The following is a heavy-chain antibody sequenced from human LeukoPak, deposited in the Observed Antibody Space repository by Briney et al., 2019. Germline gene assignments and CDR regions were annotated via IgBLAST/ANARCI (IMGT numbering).Heavy chain of an antibody. CDR3: ATRRTDNWGTTGLDY. V-gene: IGHV1-24*01. CDR1: GYTLIELS. CDR2: FDPEYGET. D-gene: IGHD7-27*01. Sequence: GASVKVSCKVSGYTLIELSMHWVRQAPGKGLEWMGGFDPEYGETIYAQKFQGRVTMTEDTSTDTASMELSSLRSDDTAVYYCATRRTDNWGTTGLDYWGQGTLVTVSS. J-gene: IGHJ4*02.